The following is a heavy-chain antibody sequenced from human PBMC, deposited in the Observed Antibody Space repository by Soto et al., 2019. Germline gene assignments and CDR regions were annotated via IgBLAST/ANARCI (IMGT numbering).Heavy chain of an antibody. CDR2: INPNSGGT. D-gene: IGHD6-13*01. V-gene: IGHV1-2*02. Sequence: QVQLVQSGAEVKKPGASVKVSCKASGYTFTGYYMHWVRQAPGQGLEWMGWINPNSGGTNYAQKFQGRVTMTRDTSNSTAYMELSRLRSDDTAVYYCAREWQQLNYYYYYGMDVWGQGTTVTVSS. J-gene: IGHJ6*02. CDR3: AREWQQLNYYYYYGMDV. CDR1: GYTFTGYY.